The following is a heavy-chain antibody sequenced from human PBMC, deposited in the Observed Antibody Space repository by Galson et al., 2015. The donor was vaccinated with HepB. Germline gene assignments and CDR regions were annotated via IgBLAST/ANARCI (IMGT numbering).Heavy chain of an antibody. Sequence: SLRLSCAASGFTFSSYSMNWVRQAPGKGLEWVSSISSSSSYIYYADSVKGRFTISRDNAKNSLYLQMNSLRAEDTAVYYCARVHGGSYYRTLDYWGQGTLVTVSS. CDR2: ISSSSSYI. J-gene: IGHJ4*02. CDR1: GFTFSSYS. V-gene: IGHV3-21*01. CDR3: ARVHGGSYYRTLDY. D-gene: IGHD1-26*01.